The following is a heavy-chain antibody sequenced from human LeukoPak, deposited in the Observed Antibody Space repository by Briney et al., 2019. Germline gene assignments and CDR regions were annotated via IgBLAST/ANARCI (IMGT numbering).Heavy chain of an antibody. CDR2: ISGRGGNT. CDR3: ATGYSDSLRSPLDS. J-gene: IGHJ5*01. CDR1: GLTLNNYA. D-gene: IGHD3-22*01. V-gene: IGHV3-23*01. Sequence: GGPLRLSCAASGLTLNNYALTWIRQAPGKGLEWVSSISGRGGNTYYADSVKGRFTISRDDSKNTLFLQMNSLRAEDTAVYYCATGYSDSLRSPLDSWGQGTLVTVSS.